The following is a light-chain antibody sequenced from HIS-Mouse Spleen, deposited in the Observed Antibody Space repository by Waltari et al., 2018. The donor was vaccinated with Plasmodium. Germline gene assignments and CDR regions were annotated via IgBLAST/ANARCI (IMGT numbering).Light chain of an antibody. J-gene: IGLJ1*01. CDR2: DVS. V-gene: IGLV2-11*01. CDR3: CSYAGSYTYV. Sequence: QSALTTPRPGSGAPGQSDTIPFPGTRRDVGGYNYVPWYQQHPGQAPKLMSYDVSKRPSGVPDRFSGSKSGNTASLTISGLQAEDEADYYCCSYAGSYTYVFGTGTKVTVL. CDR1: RRDVGGYNY.